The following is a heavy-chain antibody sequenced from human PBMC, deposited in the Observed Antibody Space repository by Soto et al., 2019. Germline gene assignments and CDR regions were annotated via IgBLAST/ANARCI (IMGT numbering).Heavy chain of an antibody. J-gene: IGHJ5*02. D-gene: IGHD2-8*01. CDR3: ARADRAMVYAINWFDP. V-gene: IGHV4-61*01. CDR1: GGSVSSGSYY. CDR2: IYYSGST. Sequence: SETLSLTCTVSGGSVSSGSYYWSWIRQPPGKGLEWIGYIYYSGSTNYNPSLKSRVTISVDTSKNQFSLKLSSVTAADTAVYYCARADRAMVYAINWFDPWGQGTLVTVSS.